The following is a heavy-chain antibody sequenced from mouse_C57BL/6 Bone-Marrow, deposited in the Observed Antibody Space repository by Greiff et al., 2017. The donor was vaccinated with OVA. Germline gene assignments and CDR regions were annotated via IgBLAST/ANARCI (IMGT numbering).Heavy chain of an antibody. CDR1: GYAFTNYL. CDR2: INPGSGGT. D-gene: IGHD1-1*01. V-gene: IGHV1-54*01. Sequence: VQGVESGAELVRPGTSVKVSCKASGYAFTNYLIEWVKQRPGQGLEWIGVINPGSGGTNYNEKFKGKATLTADKSSSTADMRLSSLTSEDSAVYFCARSYYYGSSYGYFDVWGTGTTVTVSS. J-gene: IGHJ1*03. CDR3: ARSYYYGSSYGYFDV.